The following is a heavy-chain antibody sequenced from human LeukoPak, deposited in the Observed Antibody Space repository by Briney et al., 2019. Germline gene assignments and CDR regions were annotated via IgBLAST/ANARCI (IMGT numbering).Heavy chain of an antibody. D-gene: IGHD5-24*01. Sequence: SESLSLTCSVSGYSITSDDWWAWSRQSPEKGLEWIASIHHSGSTYYNPSFKSRATISVDTSKNQFSLKLTSVTAADTALYYCARPLNKRDGYSSDNWGQGTLVTVSS. J-gene: IGHJ4*02. CDR2: IHHSGST. V-gene: IGHV4-38-2*02. CDR3: ARPLNKRDGYSSDN. CDR1: GYSITSDDW.